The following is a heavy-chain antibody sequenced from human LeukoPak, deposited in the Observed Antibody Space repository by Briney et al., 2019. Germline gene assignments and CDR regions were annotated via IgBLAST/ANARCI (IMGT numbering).Heavy chain of an antibody. CDR1: GYSISSGYY. Sequence: SETLSLTCAVSGYSISSGYYWGWIRQPPGKGLEWIGSIYHSGSTYYNPSLKSRVTISVDTSKNQFSLRLSSVTAADTAVYYCAALVGTSGYPYYFDYWGQGTLVTVSS. D-gene: IGHD3-22*01. CDR3: AALVGTSGYPYYFDY. V-gene: IGHV4-38-2*01. CDR2: IYHSGST. J-gene: IGHJ4*02.